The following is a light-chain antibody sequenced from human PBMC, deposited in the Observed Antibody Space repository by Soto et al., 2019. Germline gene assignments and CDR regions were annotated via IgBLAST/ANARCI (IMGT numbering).Light chain of an antibody. J-gene: IGLJ1*01. CDR2: EVT. CDR1: SSDVGGYNR. Sequence: QSALTQPASVSGSPGQSITIACTGNSSDVGGYNRVSWYQQHPGKAPKLIIYEVTDRPSGVSNRFSGSKSGNTASLTISGLQAEDEAEYYCSSYTNINTRACVFGTGTKVTVL. V-gene: IGLV2-14*01. CDR3: SSYTNINTRACV.